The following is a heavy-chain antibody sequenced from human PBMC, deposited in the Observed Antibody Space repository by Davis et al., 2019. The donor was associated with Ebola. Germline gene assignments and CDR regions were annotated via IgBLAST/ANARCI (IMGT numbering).Heavy chain of an antibody. Sequence: PGGSLTLSCVASGFTFNSYGMRWVRQRPGKGLEWLALISYDGNIIVYADSVKGRFTISRDGSKNTISLLMNRLRHDDSAIYYCAKDASVSRFYPGDFWGPGAQVTVSS. D-gene: IGHD2/OR15-2a*01. CDR3: AKDASVSRFYPGDF. V-gene: IGHV3-30*18. CDR1: GFTFNSYG. CDR2: ISYDGNII. J-gene: IGHJ1*01.